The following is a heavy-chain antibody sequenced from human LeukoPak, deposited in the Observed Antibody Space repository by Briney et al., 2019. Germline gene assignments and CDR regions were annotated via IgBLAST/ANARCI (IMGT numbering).Heavy chain of an antibody. V-gene: IGHV3-23*01. CDR3: ANTRSGDYSFDY. Sequence: GGSLRLSCAASGFTFSSYAMSWVRQAPGKGLEWVLAISGSGGSTYYADSVKGRFTISRDNSKNTLYLQMNSRRAEDTAVYYCANTRSGDYSFDYWGQGTLVTVSS. CDR2: ISGSGGST. CDR1: GFTFSSYA. D-gene: IGHD4-17*01. J-gene: IGHJ4*02.